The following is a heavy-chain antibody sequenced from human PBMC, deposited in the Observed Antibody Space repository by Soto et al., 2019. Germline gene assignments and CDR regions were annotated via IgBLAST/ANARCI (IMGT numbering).Heavy chain of an antibody. CDR1: GVSISSGGYY. D-gene: IGHD3-22*01. J-gene: IGHJ5*02. CDR2: IDHSGST. CDR3: ARGRYYYDSRGFDP. Sequence: SETLSLTCTVSGVSISSGGYYWSWIRQHPGKGLEWIGYIDHSGSTYYNPSLKSRVTISIDTSKKQFSLKLSSVTAADTAVYYCARGRYYYDSRGFDPWGQGTLVTVSS. V-gene: IGHV4-31*03.